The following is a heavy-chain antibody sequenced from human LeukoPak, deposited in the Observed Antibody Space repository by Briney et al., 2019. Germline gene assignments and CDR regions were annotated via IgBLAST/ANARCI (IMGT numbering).Heavy chain of an antibody. CDR2: VYYSGPT. CDR3: ARDCGGDSYLGAFDI. Sequence: PSETLSLTCSVSGGSIHTYYWTWIRQPPGKGLEWIGNVYYSGPTYYNPSLKSRLTISVDTSKNQFSLKLNSVTAADTAVYFCARDCGGDSYLGAFDIWGQGTVVTVSS. CDR1: GGSIHTYY. V-gene: IGHV4-59*13. J-gene: IGHJ3*02. D-gene: IGHD2-21*02.